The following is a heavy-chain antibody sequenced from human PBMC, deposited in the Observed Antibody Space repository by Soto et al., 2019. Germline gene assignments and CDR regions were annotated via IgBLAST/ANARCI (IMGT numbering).Heavy chain of an antibody. J-gene: IGHJ6*02. Sequence: QVQLVESGGGVVQPGRSLRLSCAASGFTFSSYAMHWVRQAPGKGLEWVAVISYDGSNKYYADAVKGRFTISRDNSKNTLYLQMNSLRAEDTAVYYCAREQWGDILTGYYDYYYYGMDVWGQGTTVTVSS. CDR2: ISYDGSNK. CDR3: AREQWGDILTGYYDYYYYGMDV. CDR1: GFTFSSYA. V-gene: IGHV3-30-3*01. D-gene: IGHD3-9*01.